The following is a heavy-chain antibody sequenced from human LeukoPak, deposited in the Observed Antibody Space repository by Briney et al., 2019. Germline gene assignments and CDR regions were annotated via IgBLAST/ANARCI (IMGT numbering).Heavy chain of an antibody. CDR3: ATFYYYDSSGYYYDGPEFDY. Sequence: PGGSLRLSCAASGFTFSSYAMHWVRQAPGKGLEWVAVISYDGSNKYYADSVKGRFTISRDNAKNSLYLQMNSLRAEDTAVYYCATFYYYDSSGYYYDGPEFDYWGQGTLVTVSS. CDR1: GFTFSSYA. D-gene: IGHD3-22*01. J-gene: IGHJ4*02. CDR2: ISYDGSNK. V-gene: IGHV3-30-3*01.